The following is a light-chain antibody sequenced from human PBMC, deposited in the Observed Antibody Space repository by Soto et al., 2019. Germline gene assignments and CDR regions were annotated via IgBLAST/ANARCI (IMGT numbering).Light chain of an antibody. J-gene: IGKJ1*01. CDR1: TRLRYF. CDR3: QQSYSPPRT. Sequence: IQRIQTHTPRPSSCGGRVTIHVRATTRLRYFLNWYRQKPGQALELMIYAESSLQSGVPSRFSGSESGTEFTLTITSLQPDDFETYYCQQSYSPPRTFGQGTKVDIK. CDR2: AES. V-gene: IGKV1-39*01.